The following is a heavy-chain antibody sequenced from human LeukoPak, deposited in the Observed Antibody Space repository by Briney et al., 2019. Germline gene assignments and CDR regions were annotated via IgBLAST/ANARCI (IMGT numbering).Heavy chain of an antibody. V-gene: IGHV1-69*04. J-gene: IGHJ5*02. Sequence: ASVKVSCKASGGTFSSYAISWVRQAPGQGLEWMGRIIPILGIANYAQKFQGRVTITADKSTSTAYVELSSLRSDDTAVYYCAGLPSPELGWFDPWGQGTLVTVSS. CDR2: IIPILGIA. CDR3: AGLPSPELGWFDP. D-gene: IGHD1-7*01. CDR1: GGTFSSYA.